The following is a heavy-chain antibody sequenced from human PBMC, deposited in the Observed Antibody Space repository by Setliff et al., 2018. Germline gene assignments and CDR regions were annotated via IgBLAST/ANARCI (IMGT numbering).Heavy chain of an antibody. J-gene: IGHJ6*03. CDR1: GGSISSGSYY. V-gene: IGHV4-61*09. Sequence: ASETLSLTCTVSGGSISSGSYYWGWIRQPAGKGLEWIGHIYTSGSTNYNPSLKSRVTISVDTSKNQFSLKLSSVTAADTAVYYCARDQDFWSGYYRASHYMDVWGKGTTVTV. CDR2: IYTSGST. D-gene: IGHD3-3*01. CDR3: ARDQDFWSGYYRASHYMDV.